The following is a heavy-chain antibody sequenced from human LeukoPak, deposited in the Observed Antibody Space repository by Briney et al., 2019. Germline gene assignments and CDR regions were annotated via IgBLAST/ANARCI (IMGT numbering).Heavy chain of an antibody. CDR3: AKPLYSSGWSFDY. CDR1: GFTFSSYG. CDR2: IRYDGSNK. J-gene: IGHJ4*02. V-gene: IGHV3-30*02. D-gene: IGHD6-19*01. Sequence: PGGSLRLSCAASGFTFSSYGMHWVRQAPGKGLEWVAFIRYDGSNKYYADSVKGRFTISRDNSKNTLYLQMNSLRAEDTAVYYCAKPLYSSGWSFDYRGQGTLVAVSS.